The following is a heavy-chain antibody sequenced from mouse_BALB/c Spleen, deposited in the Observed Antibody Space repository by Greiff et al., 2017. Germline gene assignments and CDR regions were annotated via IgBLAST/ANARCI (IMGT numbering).Heavy chain of an antibody. CDR1: GFTFSSYG. V-gene: IGHV5-6*03. CDR2: ISSGGSYT. CDR3: ARRVAGHYYAMEY. Sequence: EVMLVESGGGLVQPGGSLKLSCAASGFTFSSYGMSWVRQTPDKRLEWVATISSGGSYTYYPDSVKGRFTISRDNAKNTLYLQMSSLKSEDTAMYYSARRVAGHYYAMEYWGQGNSVTGSS. D-gene: IGHD1-1*02. J-gene: IGHJ4*01.